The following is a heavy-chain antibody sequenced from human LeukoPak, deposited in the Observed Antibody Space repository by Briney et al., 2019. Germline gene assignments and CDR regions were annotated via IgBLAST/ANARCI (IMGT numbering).Heavy chain of an antibody. CDR3: AKHRVERCGYHSTD. Sequence: GGSLRLSCAASGFTFSSYAMSWVRQAPGKGLAWVSTISGGSGSTYCADSVKGRFTISRDNSKNTLYLQMNSLRDEDTAVYYCAKHRVERCGYHSTDWGQGTLVTVSS. V-gene: IGHV3-23*01. CDR1: GFTFSSYA. CDR2: ISGGSGST. D-gene: IGHD3-22*01. J-gene: IGHJ4*02.